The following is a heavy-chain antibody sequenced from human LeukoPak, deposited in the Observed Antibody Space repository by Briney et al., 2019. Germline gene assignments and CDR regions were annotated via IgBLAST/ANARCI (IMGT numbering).Heavy chain of an antibody. CDR1: GGSISSSSYY. CDR2: MYYSGSS. D-gene: IGHD5-24*01. Sequence: SETLSLTCNVSGGSISSSSYYWGWIRQPPGKGLEWIGSMYYSGSSYYNPSLKSRVTISVDTSKNQFSLKLSSVTAADTAVYYCAREQRWLQRWNYFDYWGQGTLVTVSS. J-gene: IGHJ4*02. CDR3: AREQRWLQRWNYFDY. V-gene: IGHV4-39*07.